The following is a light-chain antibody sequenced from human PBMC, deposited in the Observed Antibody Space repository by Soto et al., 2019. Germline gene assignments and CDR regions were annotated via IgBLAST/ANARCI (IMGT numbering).Light chain of an antibody. Sequence: EIVLTQSPGTLSLSPGERATLSCRASQSVGGSYLAWFQQKPGQAPRLLIYVASTRATGVPDRFSGSGSATDFSLTINRLEPEDFAVYYCQHYGSSPWTFSQGTKVEIK. CDR1: QSVGGSY. CDR2: VAS. CDR3: QHYGSSPWT. V-gene: IGKV3-20*01. J-gene: IGKJ1*01.